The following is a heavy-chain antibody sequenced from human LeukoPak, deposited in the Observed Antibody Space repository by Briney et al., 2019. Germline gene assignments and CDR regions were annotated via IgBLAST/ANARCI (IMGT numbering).Heavy chain of an antibody. D-gene: IGHD4-17*01. CDR1: GFTFSSHW. V-gene: IGHV3-74*01. CDR3: AREPHSDYSDHTDAFDI. CDR2: INGDGSST. Sequence: SGESLRLSCAASGFTFSSHWMHWVRQAPGKGLVWVSRINGDGSSTSYADSVKGRFTISRDNAKNTLYLQMNSQGAEDTAVYYCAREPHSDYSDHTDAFDIWGQGTMVTVSS. J-gene: IGHJ3*02.